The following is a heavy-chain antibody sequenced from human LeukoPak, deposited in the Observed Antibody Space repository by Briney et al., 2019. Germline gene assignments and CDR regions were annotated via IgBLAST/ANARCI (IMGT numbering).Heavy chain of an antibody. J-gene: IGHJ4*02. D-gene: IGHD2-21*02. CDR3: ARLRVTTGFDY. CDR1: DGSLTRSSYY. V-gene: IGHV4-39*01. CDR2: IYYSGIA. Sequence: SETLSLTCSVSDGSLTRSSYYWGWIRQTPGAGLDWIGSIYYSGIAYYNPSLQGRVTMSVDTSKNQFSLKLNSVTVADTAVYFCARLRVTTGFDYWGQGIPVTVSS.